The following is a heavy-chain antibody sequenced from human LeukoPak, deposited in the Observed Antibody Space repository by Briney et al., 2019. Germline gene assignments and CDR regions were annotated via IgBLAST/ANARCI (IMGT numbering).Heavy chain of an antibody. CDR2: ISSSGGST. V-gene: IGHV3-23*01. CDR3: AKEIGEYSSSSLDY. J-gene: IGHJ4*02. CDR1: GFSFSSYA. D-gene: IGHD6-6*01. Sequence: GGSLRLSCAASGFSFSSYAMSWVRQAPGKGLEWVSTISSSGGSTYYADSVKGRFTISRDNSKSTVYLQMNSLRAEDTAVYYCAKEIGEYSSSSLDYWGQGTLVTVSS.